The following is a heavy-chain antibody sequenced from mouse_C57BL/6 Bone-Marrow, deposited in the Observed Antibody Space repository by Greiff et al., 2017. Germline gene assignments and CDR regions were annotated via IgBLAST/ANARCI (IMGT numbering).Heavy chain of an antibody. CDR1: GYTFTSYW. V-gene: IGHV1-50*01. Sequence: QVQLQQPGAELVKPGASVKLSCKASGYTFTSYWMQWVKQRPGQGLEWIGEIDPSDSYTNYNQKFKGKATLTVDKSSSTAYMQLSSLTSEDSAVYYCARGPHSKYYTMDYGDQGTSVTVTA. CDR2: IDPSDSYT. CDR3: ARGPHSKYYTMDY. J-gene: IGHJ4*01.